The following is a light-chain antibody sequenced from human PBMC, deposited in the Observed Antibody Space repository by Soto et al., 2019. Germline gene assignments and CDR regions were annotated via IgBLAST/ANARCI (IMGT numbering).Light chain of an antibody. CDR2: DVS. V-gene: IGLV2-11*01. Sequence: QSALTQPRSVSGSPGQSVTISCTGTSSDVVGYNYVSWYQQHPGKAPKLMIYDVSKRPSGVPDRFSGSKSGNTASLTISGLQAEDEADYYCCSYAGSYTFSYVFGTGTKVTVL. CDR3: CSYAGSYTFSYV. J-gene: IGLJ1*01. CDR1: SSDVVGYNY.